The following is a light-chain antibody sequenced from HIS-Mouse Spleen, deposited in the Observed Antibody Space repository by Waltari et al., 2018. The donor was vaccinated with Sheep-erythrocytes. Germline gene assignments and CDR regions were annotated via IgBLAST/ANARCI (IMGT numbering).Light chain of an antibody. CDR1: QSISSW. J-gene: IGKJ4*01. V-gene: IGKV1-5*03. Sequence: DIQMTQSPSTLSASVGDRVTITCRASQSISSWLVWYQQKPGKAHKLLIYKASSLESGVPSRFSGSGSGTEFPLTISSLQPDDFATYYCQQYNSYPLTFGGGTKVEIK. CDR2: KAS. CDR3: QQYNSYPLT.